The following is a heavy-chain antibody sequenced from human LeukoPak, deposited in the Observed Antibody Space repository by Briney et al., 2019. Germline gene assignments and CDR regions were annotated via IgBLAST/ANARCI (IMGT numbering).Heavy chain of an antibody. Sequence: SETLSLTCIVPGGSISSYYWSWIRQPPGKGLEWIGYIYYSGSTNYNPSLKSRVTISVDTSKNQFSLKLNSVTAADTAVYYCARGSASKWLRLQNYFDYWGQGTLVTVSS. CDR2: IYYSGST. V-gene: IGHV4-59*01. J-gene: IGHJ4*02. CDR1: GGSISSYY. CDR3: ARGSASKWLRLQNYFDY. D-gene: IGHD5-12*01.